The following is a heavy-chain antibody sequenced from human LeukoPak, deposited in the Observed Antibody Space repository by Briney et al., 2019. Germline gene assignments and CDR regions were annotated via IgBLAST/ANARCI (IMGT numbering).Heavy chain of an antibody. Sequence: ASVKVSCKASGYTFTGYYMHWVRQAPGQGLEWMGWINPNSGGTNYAQKFQGRVTMSRDTSISTAYMELSRLRSEDTAVYYCASYGSGSQIGYCYGMDVWGQGTTVTVSS. V-gene: IGHV1-2*02. J-gene: IGHJ6*02. CDR2: INPNSGGT. CDR1: GYTFTGYY. D-gene: IGHD3-10*01. CDR3: ASYGSGSQIGYCYGMDV.